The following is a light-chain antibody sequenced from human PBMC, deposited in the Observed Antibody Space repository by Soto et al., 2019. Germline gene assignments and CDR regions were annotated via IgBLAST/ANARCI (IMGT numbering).Light chain of an antibody. J-gene: IGKJ5*01. CDR3: QQYYSYLIT. V-gene: IGKV1-39*01. CDR2: AAS. CDR1: QSISNH. Sequence: DIQMTQSPSSLSASVGDRVTITCRASQSISNHLNWFQQKPGKAPKLLIYAASTLQSGVPSRFSGSGSGTDFTLTTSCLQSEDFATYYCQQYYSYLITFGQGTRLEIK.